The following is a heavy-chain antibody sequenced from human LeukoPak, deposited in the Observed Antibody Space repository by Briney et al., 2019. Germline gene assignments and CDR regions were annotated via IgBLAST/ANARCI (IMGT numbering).Heavy chain of an antibody. V-gene: IGHV1-69*06. CDR3: ARTVGYSGYDYLAWFDY. J-gene: IGHJ4*02. D-gene: IGHD5-12*01. CDR1: GGPFGSYA. CDR2: IIPIFGTA. Sequence: ASVQGSCKPSGGPFGSYAIRWVRQAPGQGFEGMGGIIPIFGTANYAQKFQGRVTITADKSTSTAYMELSSLRSEDTAVYYCARTVGYSGYDYLAWFDYWGQGTLVTVSS.